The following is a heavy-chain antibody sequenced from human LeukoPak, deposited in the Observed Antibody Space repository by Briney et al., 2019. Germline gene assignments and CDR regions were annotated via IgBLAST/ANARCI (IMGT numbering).Heavy chain of an antibody. CDR3: ARDGAAAGSGLYYDGMDV. J-gene: IGHJ6*02. CDR2: IKQDGSEK. Sequence: GGSLRLSCAASGFTFSKYWMTWVRQAPGKGLERVANIKQDGSEKYYVDSVKGRFTISRDNAKNSLYLQMNSLRGEDTAVYYCARDGAAAGSGLYYDGMDVWGQGTTVTVPS. CDR1: GFTFSKYW. D-gene: IGHD6-13*01. V-gene: IGHV3-7*04.